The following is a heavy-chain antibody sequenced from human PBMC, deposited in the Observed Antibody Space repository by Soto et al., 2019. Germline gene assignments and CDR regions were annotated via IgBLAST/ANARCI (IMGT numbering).Heavy chain of an antibody. CDR1: GFTFSSYG. J-gene: IGHJ4*02. Sequence: EVRLLESGGGLVQAGGSLRLSCAASGFTFSSYGMTWVRQAPGKGLEWVSAISGSGGSTYYADSVMGRFISSRDNSKNTLHMLMNSVRAEDTAVYYCAKDEPEMATIRGYFDYWGQGTLVTVSS. D-gene: IGHD5-12*01. CDR3: AKDEPEMATIRGYFDY. V-gene: IGHV3-23*01. CDR2: ISGSGGST.